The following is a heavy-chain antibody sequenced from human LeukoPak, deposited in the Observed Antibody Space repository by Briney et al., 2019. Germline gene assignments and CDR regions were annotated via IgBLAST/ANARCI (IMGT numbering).Heavy chain of an antibody. D-gene: IGHD3-16*01. CDR2: ISAYNGNT. CDR1: GYTFTSYG. Sequence: ASVKVSCKASGYTFTSYGISWVRQAPGQGLEWMGWISAYNGNTNYAQKLQGRVTMTTDTSTSTAYMELRSLRSDDTAVYYCARGPPRLVQSVPFDIWGRGTMVTVSS. CDR3: ARGPPRLVQSVPFDI. J-gene: IGHJ3*02. V-gene: IGHV1-18*01.